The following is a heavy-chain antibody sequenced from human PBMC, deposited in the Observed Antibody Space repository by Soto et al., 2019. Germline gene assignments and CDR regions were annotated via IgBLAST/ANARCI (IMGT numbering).Heavy chain of an antibody. CDR2: IKNKANSYGT. D-gene: IGHD2-21*01. V-gene: IGHV3-72*01. CDR3: ARVWLSCAYMRSRRHDL. CDR1: GFTFSDHY. Sequence: EVQLVESGGALVQPGGSLRLSCAASGFTFSDHYMDWIRQAPGKGQEWVGRIKNKANSYGTEYAASVKGRSSISRDASEHLMYLTINSVESEDAAVYYCARVWLSCAYMRSRRHDLWGQGTLVTVSS. J-gene: IGHJ5*02.